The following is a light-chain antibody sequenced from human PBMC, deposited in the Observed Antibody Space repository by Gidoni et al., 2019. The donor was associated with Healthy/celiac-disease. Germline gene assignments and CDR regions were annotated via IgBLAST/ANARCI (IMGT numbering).Light chain of an antibody. CDR1: QSLLHSNGYNY. J-gene: IGKJ1*01. V-gene: IGKV2-28*01. Sequence: IVMTQSPLSLPVTPGEPASISCRSSQSLLHSNGYNYLDWYLQKPGQSPQLLIYLGSNRASGVPDRFSGSGSGTDFTLKISRVEAEGVGVYYCMQALQTPRTFGQGTKVEIK. CDR3: MQALQTPRT. CDR2: LGS.